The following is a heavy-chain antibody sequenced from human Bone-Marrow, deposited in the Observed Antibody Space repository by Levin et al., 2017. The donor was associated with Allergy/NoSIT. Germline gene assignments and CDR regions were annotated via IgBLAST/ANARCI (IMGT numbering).Heavy chain of an antibody. D-gene: IGHD4-17*01. J-gene: IGHJ4*02. V-gene: IGHV3-21*01. CDR1: GFTFSTYS. CDR2: ITSSSSGT. CDR3: ASLQYGDYGNDY. Sequence: GESLKISFVASGFTFSTYSMNWVRQAPGKGLEWVSAITSSSSGTYYADSVKGRFTISRDNAKKSLFLQMNSLRPEDTAVYYCASLQYGDYGNDYWGQGTLVTVSS.